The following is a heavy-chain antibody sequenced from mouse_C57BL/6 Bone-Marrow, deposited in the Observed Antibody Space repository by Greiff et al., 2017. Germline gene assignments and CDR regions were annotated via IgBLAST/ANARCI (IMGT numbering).Heavy chain of an antibody. CDR2: ISSGGDYI. CDR3: TRVHYGSSYYAMDY. V-gene: IGHV5-9-1*02. J-gene: IGHJ4*01. Sequence: EVKLVESGEGLVKPGGSLKLSCAASGFTFSSYAMSWVRQTPEKRLEWVAYISSGGDYIHYADTVKGRFTISRDNARNTLYLQMSSLKSEDTAMYYCTRVHYGSSYYAMDYWGQGTSVTVSS. CDR1: GFTFSSYA. D-gene: IGHD1-1*01.